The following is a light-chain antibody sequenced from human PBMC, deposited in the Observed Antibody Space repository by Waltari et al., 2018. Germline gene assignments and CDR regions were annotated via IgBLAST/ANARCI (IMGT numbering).Light chain of an antibody. CDR3: GVWDDSLNGVV. Sequence: QSVLTQTPSASGTPGQRVTISCSGISFNIGSHTVNRYQQLPGTAPKLIMFGNNHRPSGVPGRFSGSKSGTSASLAINGLQSEDEADYYCGVWDDSLNGVVFGGGTKLTVL. V-gene: IGLV1-44*01. J-gene: IGLJ2*01. CDR1: SFNIGSHT. CDR2: GNN.